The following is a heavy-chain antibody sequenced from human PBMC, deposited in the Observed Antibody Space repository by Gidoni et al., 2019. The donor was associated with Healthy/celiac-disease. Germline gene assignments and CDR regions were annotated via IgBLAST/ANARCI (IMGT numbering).Heavy chain of an antibody. CDR2: INHSGST. CDR3: ARAPGETSLYYFDY. Sequence: QVQLQQWGAGLLKPSETLSLTCAVYGGSFSGYYWSWIRQPPGKGLEWIGEINHSGSTNYNPSLKSRVTISVDTSKNQFSLKLSSVTAADTAVYYCARAPGETSLYYFDYWGQGTLVTVSS. V-gene: IGHV4-34*01. J-gene: IGHJ4*02. CDR1: GGSFSGYY. D-gene: IGHD2-2*01.